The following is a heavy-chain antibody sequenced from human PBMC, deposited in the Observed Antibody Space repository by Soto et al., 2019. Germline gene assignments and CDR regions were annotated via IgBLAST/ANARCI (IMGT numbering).Heavy chain of an antibody. J-gene: IGHJ5*02. V-gene: IGHV1-69*06. CDR1: GVTFSSYA. CDR2: IIPIFGTA. Sequence: SVKVSGKASGVTFSSYAISWVRQAPGQGLEWMGGIIPIFGTANYAQKFQGRVTITADKSTSTAYMELSSLRSEDTAVYYCARSIAAAGSSWFDPWGQGTLVTVSS. CDR3: ARSIAAAGSSWFDP. D-gene: IGHD6-13*01.